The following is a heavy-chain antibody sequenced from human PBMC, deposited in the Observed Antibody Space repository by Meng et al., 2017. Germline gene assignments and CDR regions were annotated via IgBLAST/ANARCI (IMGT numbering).Heavy chain of an antibody. CDR1: GGSFSGYY. CDR3: ARRRGGSSDWFDP. J-gene: IGHJ5*02. CDR2: INHSGST. Sequence: QVQLQQWGAGLLKPSETLSLTCGGYGGSFSGYYWSWIRQPPGKGLEWIGEINHSGSTNYNPSLKSRVTISVDTSKNQFSLKLSSVTAADTAVYYCARRRGGSSDWFDPWGQGTLVTVSS. D-gene: IGHD6-6*01. V-gene: IGHV4-34*01.